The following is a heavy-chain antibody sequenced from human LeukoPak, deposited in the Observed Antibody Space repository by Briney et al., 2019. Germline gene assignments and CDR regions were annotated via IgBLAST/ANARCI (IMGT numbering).Heavy chain of an antibody. V-gene: IGHV3-30*04. CDR2: ISYDGSNK. Sequence: GGSLRLSCAASGFTFSSYAMHWVRQAPGKGLEWVAVISYDGSNKYYADSVKGRFTISRDNSKNTLYLQMNSLRAEDTAVYYCARESSGWYAADRTRDDAFDIWGQGTMVTVSS. D-gene: IGHD6-19*01. CDR1: GFTFSSYA. CDR3: ARESSGWYAADRTRDDAFDI. J-gene: IGHJ3*02.